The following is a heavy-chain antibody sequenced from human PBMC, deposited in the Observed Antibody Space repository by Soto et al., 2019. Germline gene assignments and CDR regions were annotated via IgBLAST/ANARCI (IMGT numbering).Heavy chain of an antibody. V-gene: IGHV4-39*01. Sequence: QLQLQESGPGLVKPSETLSLTCTVSGGSISSSSYYWGWIRQPPGKGLEWIGSIYYSGSTYYNPSLKSRVTISVDTSKNQFSLKLSSVTAADTAVYYCARSAIAVSYFDYWGQGTLVTVSS. CDR2: IYYSGST. J-gene: IGHJ4*02. CDR3: ARSAIAVSYFDY. CDR1: GGSISSSSYY. D-gene: IGHD6-19*01.